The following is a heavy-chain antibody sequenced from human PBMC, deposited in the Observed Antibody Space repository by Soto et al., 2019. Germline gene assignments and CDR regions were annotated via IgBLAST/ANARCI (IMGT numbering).Heavy chain of an antibody. Sequence: LFLTCTVSGGSISSRSYYWGWIRQPPGKGLEWIGSIYYSGNAYYNPSLKSRVAVSVDTSKNQFSLKVTSVTATDTAVYYCARHKDTSSRYLLPDFWGQGTLVTVSS. CDR2: IYYSGNA. CDR1: GGSISSRSYY. D-gene: IGHD6-13*01. CDR3: ARHKDTSSRYLLPDF. J-gene: IGHJ4*02. V-gene: IGHV4-39*01.